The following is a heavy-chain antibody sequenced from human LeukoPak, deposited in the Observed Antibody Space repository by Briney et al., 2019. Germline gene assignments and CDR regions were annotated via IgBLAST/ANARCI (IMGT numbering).Heavy chain of an antibody. CDR3: ARGGYDSSGSSVYYFDY. CDR1: GDSINSGGYY. V-gene: IGHV4-31*03. Sequence: SETLSLTCTVSGDSINSGGYYWTWIRQHTGKGLEWIGYIYYSGTTYCNPSLKSRVTISVDTSKNQFSLNLSSLTAADTAVYYCARGGYDSSGSSVYYFDYWGQGTLVTVSS. D-gene: IGHD3-22*01. CDR2: IYYSGTT. J-gene: IGHJ4*02.